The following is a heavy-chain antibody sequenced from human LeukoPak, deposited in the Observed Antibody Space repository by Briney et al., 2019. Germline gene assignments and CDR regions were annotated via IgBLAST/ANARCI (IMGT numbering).Heavy chain of an antibody. V-gene: IGHV3-30*02. CDR3: ARGVVGATEYFDY. D-gene: IGHD1-26*01. CDR2: IQYDGSNK. J-gene: IGHJ4*02. CDR1: AFTFSTYG. Sequence: GGSLRLSCAASAFTFSTYGMHWVRQAPGKGLEWVAFIQYDGSNKYYADSVKGRFTISRDNSKNTLFLQMNSLRAEDTAAYYCARGVVGATEYFDYWGQGTLVTVSS.